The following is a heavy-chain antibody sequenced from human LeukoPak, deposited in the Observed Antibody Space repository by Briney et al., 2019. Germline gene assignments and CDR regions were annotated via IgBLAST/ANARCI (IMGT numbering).Heavy chain of an antibody. CDR3: ARASIAAAGWTAPGRLDP. CDR2: IYYSGST. Sequence: SETLSLTCTVSGGSISSHYWSWIRQPPGKGLEWIGYIYYSGSTNYNPSLKSRVTISVDTSKNQFSLKLSSVTAADTAVYYCARASIAAAGWTAPGRLDPWGQGTLVTVSS. V-gene: IGHV4-59*11. CDR1: GGSISSHY. J-gene: IGHJ5*02. D-gene: IGHD6-13*01.